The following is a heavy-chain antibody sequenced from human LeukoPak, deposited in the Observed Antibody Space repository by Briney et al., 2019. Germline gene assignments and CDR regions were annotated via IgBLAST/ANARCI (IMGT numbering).Heavy chain of an antibody. Sequence: PGGSLRLSCAASGFSFCTYAMTWVRQAPGKGLECVSPVSGSGGNTYYTDSVKGRVTISRDNSKNTLFLQMSSLRAEGTALYYCTKGGVVSAFGYWGQGVLVTVSS. CDR2: VSGSGGNT. J-gene: IGHJ4*02. CDR3: TKGGVVSAFGY. D-gene: IGHD3-22*01. V-gene: IGHV3-23*01. CDR1: GFSFCTYA.